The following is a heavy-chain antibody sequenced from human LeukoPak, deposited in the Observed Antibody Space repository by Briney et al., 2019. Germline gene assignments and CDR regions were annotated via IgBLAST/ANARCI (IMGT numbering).Heavy chain of an antibody. CDR3: AKDGLNQDIVVVPATDAFDI. Sequence: GGSLRLSCAASGFTFNTSLMHWVRQAPGKGLEWVALISFDGTYKYYTDSLKGRYTISRDNSKNTLYLQMNSLRAEDTAVYYCAKDGLNQDIVVVPATDAFDIWGQGTMVTVSS. V-gene: IGHV3-33*05. CDR2: ISFDGTYK. J-gene: IGHJ3*02. D-gene: IGHD2-2*01. CDR1: GFTFNTSL.